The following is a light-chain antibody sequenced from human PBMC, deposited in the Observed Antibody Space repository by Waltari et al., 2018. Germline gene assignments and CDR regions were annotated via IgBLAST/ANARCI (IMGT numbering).Light chain of an antibody. CDR3: VQTLQTPPWT. J-gene: IGKJ1*01. CDR2: LGS. Sequence: DIVMTQSPLSLPVTPGEPASISCRSSQSLLNSNGYNYLDWYVQKPGQYPQHLIYLGSYRASGVPDRFSASGSCTDFTLKISRVEAEDVGVYYCVQTLQTPPWTFGQGTKVEIK. V-gene: IGKV2-28*01. CDR1: QSLLNSNGYNY.